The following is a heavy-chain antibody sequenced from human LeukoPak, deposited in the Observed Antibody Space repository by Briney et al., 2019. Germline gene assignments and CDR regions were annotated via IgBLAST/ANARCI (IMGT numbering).Heavy chain of an antibody. Sequence: GGSLRLSCAASGFTFSSYAMSWVRQAPGKGLELVSAISGSGGSTYYADSVKGRFTISRDNSKNTLYLQMNSLRAEDTAVYYCAKPPPTTGSEGPEYYFDYWGQGTLVTVSS. V-gene: IGHV3-23*01. CDR2: ISGSGGST. J-gene: IGHJ4*02. CDR3: AKPPPTTGSEGPEYYFDY. D-gene: IGHD6-19*01. CDR1: GFTFSSYA.